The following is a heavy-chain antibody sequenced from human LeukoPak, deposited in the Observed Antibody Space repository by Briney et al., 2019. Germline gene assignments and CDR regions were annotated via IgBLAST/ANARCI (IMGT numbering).Heavy chain of an antibody. CDR2: IYSGGST. CDR3: ARDGLDCITTTCYFYYYYYMDV. Sequence: GGSLRLSCAASGFTVSSNYMSWVRQAPGKGLEWVSVIYSGGSTNYADSVKGRFTISRDNSKNTLYLQMNSLRAEDTAVYYCARDGLDCITTTCYFYYYYYMDVWGKGTTVTVSS. J-gene: IGHJ6*03. CDR1: GFTVSSNY. D-gene: IGHD2-2*01. V-gene: IGHV3-53*01.